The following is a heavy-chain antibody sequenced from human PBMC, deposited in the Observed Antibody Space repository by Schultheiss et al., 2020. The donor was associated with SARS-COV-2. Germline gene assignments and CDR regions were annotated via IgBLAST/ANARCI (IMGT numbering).Heavy chain of an antibody. CDR3: ARESDYYDSSGPTLPDY. Sequence: GGSLRLSCAASGFTFSSYAMSWVRQAPGKGLEWVSVIYSCGSTYYADSVKGRFTISRDNAKNSLYLQMNSLRAEDTAVYYCARESDYYDSSGPTLPDYWGQGTLVTVSS. J-gene: IGHJ4*02. CDR1: GFTFSSYA. CDR2: IYSCGST. D-gene: IGHD3-22*01. V-gene: IGHV3-53*01.